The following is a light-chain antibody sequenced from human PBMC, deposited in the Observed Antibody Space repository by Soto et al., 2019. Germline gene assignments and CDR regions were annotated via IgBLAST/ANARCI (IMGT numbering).Light chain of an antibody. CDR2: DVS. CDR1: SSDVGGYNY. J-gene: IGLJ2*01. CDR3: SSYTSSSTRV. V-gene: IGLV2-14*01. Sequence: QSVLTQPASVSGSPGQSITISCTGTSSDVGGYNYVSWYQQHPGKAPKLMMYDVSNRPSGVSNRFSGSKSGNTASLTISGLQAEDEADDYFSSYTSSSTRVFGGGTKLAVL.